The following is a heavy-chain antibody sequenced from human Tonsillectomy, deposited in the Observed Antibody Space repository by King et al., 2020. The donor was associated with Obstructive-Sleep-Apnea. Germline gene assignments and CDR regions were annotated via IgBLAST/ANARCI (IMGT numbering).Heavy chain of an antibody. CDR1: GFTFSSYA. Sequence: QLVQSGGGVVQPGRSLRLSCAASGFTFSSYAMHWVRQAPGKGLEWVAVISYDGSNKYYADSVKGRFTISRDNSKNTLYLQMNSLRAEDTAVYYCARDIYGTYFDYWGQGTLVTVSS. V-gene: IGHV3-30-3*01. D-gene: IGHD1-26*01. CDR3: ARDIYGTYFDY. CDR2: ISYDGSNK. J-gene: IGHJ4*02.